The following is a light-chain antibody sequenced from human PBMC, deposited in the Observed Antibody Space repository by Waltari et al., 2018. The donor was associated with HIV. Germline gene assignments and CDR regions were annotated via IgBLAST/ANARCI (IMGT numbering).Light chain of an antibody. J-gene: IGLJ3*02. CDR1: RSDVGGYNL. Sequence: QSALTQPASVSGSPGQSLTISCTGTRSDVGGYNLVSWYQQHPGKAPKLIIYEVTKRPSGVSNRFSASKSGNTASLTISGLQAEDEAHYHCCSYAGSSTLVFGGGTNVIVL. CDR2: EVT. CDR3: CSYAGSSTLV. V-gene: IGLV2-23*02.